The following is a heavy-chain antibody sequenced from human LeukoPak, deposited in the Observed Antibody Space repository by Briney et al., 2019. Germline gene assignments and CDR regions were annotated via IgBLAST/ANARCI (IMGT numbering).Heavy chain of an antibody. CDR1: GYTFTSYG. CDR2: ISAYNGNT. D-gene: IGHD4-11*01. V-gene: IGHV1-18*01. CDR3: ARDLTRYDYSNSGPVDY. J-gene: IGHJ4*02. Sequence: ASVKVSCKASGYTFTSYGISWVQQAPGQGLEWMGWISAYNGNTNYAQKLQGRVTMTTDTSTSTAYMELRSLRSDDTAVYYCARDLTRYDYSNSGPVDYWGQGTLVTVSS.